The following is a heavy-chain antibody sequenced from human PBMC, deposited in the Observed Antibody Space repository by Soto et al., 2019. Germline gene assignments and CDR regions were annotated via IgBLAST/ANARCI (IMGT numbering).Heavy chain of an antibody. V-gene: IGHV3-48*02. CDR3: ARHSPPGWHVDY. D-gene: IGHD6-19*01. J-gene: IGHJ4*02. CDR1: EFTFSSYR. CDR2: FSSSSSTI. Sequence: EAQLVESGGGLVQPGGSLRLSCAASEFTFSSYRMNWVRQAPGKGLEWISYFSSSSSTIYYADSVRGRFTISRDNAKNSLSLQMNCPRDDDTAVYYCARHSPPGWHVDYWGQGTLVTFSS.